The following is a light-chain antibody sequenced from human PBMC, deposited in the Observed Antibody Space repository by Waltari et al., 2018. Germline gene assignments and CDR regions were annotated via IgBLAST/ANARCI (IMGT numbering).Light chain of an antibody. V-gene: IGLV1-40*01. J-gene: IGLJ2*01. CDR1: KSNIGADFD. CDR3: QSYDTTLSAVV. CDR2: SFS. Sequence: QSVLTQPPSVSGAPGQRVTISCSGTKSNIGADFDVHWYQHVPGTAPKLLLHSFSNRPSGVSDRFSVFKAGAAASLVITGLQAEDEAMYYCQSYDTTLSAVVFGGGTRLTV.